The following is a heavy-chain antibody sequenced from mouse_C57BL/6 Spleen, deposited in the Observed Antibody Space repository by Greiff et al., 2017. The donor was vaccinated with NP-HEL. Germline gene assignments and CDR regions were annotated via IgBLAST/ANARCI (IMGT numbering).Heavy chain of an antibody. CDR1: GYTFTSYW. J-gene: IGHJ3*01. V-gene: IGHV1-72*01. D-gene: IGHD2-2*01. CDR2: IDPNSGGT. Sequence: QVQLQQPGAELVKPGASVKLSCKASGYTFTSYWMHWVKQRPGRGLEWMGRIDPNSGGTKYNEKFKSKATLTVDKPSSTDYMQLSSLTSEDSAVYYCAWMVTTGWFAYWGQGTLVTVSA. CDR3: AWMVTTGWFAY.